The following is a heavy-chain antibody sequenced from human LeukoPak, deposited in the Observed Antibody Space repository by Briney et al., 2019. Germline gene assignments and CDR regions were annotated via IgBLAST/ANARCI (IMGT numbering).Heavy chain of an antibody. CDR3: ARRWYYDTSGQEYFQH. J-gene: IGHJ1*01. CDR1: GGSISSNSYY. Sequence: SETLSLTCIVSGGSISSNSYYWGWIRQPPGKGLEWIGSLYSSGTTYYNPSLKSRVTISVDTSKNQFSLKLSSVTAVDTAMYYCARRWYYDTSGQEYFQHWGQGTLVTVSS. CDR2: LYSSGTT. D-gene: IGHD3-22*01. V-gene: IGHV4-39*01.